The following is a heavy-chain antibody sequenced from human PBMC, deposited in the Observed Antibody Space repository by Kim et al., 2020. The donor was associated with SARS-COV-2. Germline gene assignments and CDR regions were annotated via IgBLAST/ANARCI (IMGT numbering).Heavy chain of an antibody. CDR1: GDTFVSHA. CDR3: ARIKVFGVASAFYYSYGMDV. J-gene: IGHJ6*02. V-gene: IGHV1-69*13. Sequence: SVKVSCKASGDTFVSHAISWVRQAPGQGLEWVGISIPIFGTSFFAETFRGRVTLTADDSTRTAYMALSSLKSDDTAVYYCARIKVFGVASAFYYSYGMDVWGQGTTVTVS. CDR2: SIPIFGTS. D-gene: IGHD3-3*01.